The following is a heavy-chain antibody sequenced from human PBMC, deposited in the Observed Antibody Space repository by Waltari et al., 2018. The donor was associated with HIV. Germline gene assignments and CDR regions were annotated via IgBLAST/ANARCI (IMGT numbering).Heavy chain of an antibody. J-gene: IGHJ5*02. CDR1: GYTFTGYS. V-gene: IGHV1-2*02. CDR2: INPNSGCT. Sequence: QVQLVQSGAEVQKPGASVKVSCKASGYTFTGYSMHWAGQAPGQGLGWMGWINPNSGCTNYEQMLQGRVTMTRDTSISTACMGLRRLRSDDTAVYYCARGPPYYYGLGSPGGGWFDPWGQGTRVTVSS. D-gene: IGHD3-10*01. CDR3: ARGPPYYYGLGSPGGGWFDP.